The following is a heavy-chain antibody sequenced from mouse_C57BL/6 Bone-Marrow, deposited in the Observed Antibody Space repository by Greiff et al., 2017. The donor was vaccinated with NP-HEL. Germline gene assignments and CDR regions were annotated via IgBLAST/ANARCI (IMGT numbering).Heavy chain of an antibody. V-gene: IGHV5-4*01. J-gene: IGHJ1*03. CDR3: ARDPEYFDV. CDR1: GFTFSSYA. CDR2: ISDGGSYT. Sequence: DVHLVESGGGLVKPGGSLKLSCAASGFTFSSYAMSWVRQTPEKRLEWVATISDGGSYTYYPDNVKGRFTISRDNAKNNLYLQMGHLKSEDTAMYYCARDPEYFDVWGTGTTVTVSS.